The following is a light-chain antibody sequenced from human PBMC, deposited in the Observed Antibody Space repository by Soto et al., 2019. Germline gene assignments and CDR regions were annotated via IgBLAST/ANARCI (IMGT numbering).Light chain of an antibody. CDR1: QSVGSN. CDR3: QQNNNWPPIT. Sequence: EVLMTQSPATLSVSPGERAALSCRASQSVGSNLAWYQQKPGQAPRLLIYGASTRATGIPARFSGSGSGTEFTLTISSLQSEDFAVYYCQQNNNWPPITFGQGTRVEIK. V-gene: IGKV3-15*01. CDR2: GAS. J-gene: IGKJ5*01.